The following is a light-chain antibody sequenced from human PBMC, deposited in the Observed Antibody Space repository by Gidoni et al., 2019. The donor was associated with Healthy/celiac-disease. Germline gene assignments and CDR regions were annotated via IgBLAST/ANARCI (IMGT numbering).Light chain of an antibody. J-gene: IGKJ4*01. CDR2: GAS. CDR3: QQYGNAPPIT. Sequence: EVTLTQTPGTLSLSPWERATPSCRASQSVSSSYLAWYQQKPGPAPRLLIYGASSRATGIPDRFSGSGSGTDFTLTISRLGPEDLAVYYYQQYGNAPPITFGGGTKVEIK. V-gene: IGKV3-20*01. CDR1: QSVSSSY.